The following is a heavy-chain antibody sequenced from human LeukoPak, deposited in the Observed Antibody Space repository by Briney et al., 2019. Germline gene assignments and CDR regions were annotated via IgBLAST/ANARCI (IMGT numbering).Heavy chain of an antibody. CDR1: GFIFNKHA. D-gene: IGHD4/OR15-4a*01. Sequence: PGGSPRLSCVASGFIFNKHAMSWVRQAPGKGLEWVSGLSGSGSSTDYVDSVKGRFTVSRDNSKNTLFLQMNSLRAEDTAIYYCAKERDYGPADYWGQGTLVTVSS. J-gene: IGHJ4*02. CDR2: LSGSGSST. V-gene: IGHV3-23*01. CDR3: AKERDYGPADY.